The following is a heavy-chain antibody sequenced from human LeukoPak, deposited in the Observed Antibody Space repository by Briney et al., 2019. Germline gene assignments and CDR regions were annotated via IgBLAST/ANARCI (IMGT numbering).Heavy chain of an antibody. CDR2: ISAYNGNT. V-gene: IGHV1-18*01. Sequence: ISAYNGNTNYAQKLQGRVTMTTDTSTSTAYMELRSLRSDDTAVYYCARDRRGYSGYDKMDYWGQGTLVTVSS. J-gene: IGHJ4*02. D-gene: IGHD5-12*01. CDR3: ARDRRGYSGYDKMDY.